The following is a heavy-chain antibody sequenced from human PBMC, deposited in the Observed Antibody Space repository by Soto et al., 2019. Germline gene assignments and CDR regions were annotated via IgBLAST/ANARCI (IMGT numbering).Heavy chain of an antibody. Sequence: GGSLRLSCAASGFNFSNHWMHWVRQRPAEGLVWVSRITSDGKSKAYAESVKGRFAISRDNAKNTLYLQMNGLTAEDTAVYYCARESGDWPLNWFDPWGQGTLVTVST. J-gene: IGHJ5*02. CDR1: GFNFSNHW. CDR3: ARESGDWPLNWFDP. D-gene: IGHD2-21*02. CDR2: ITSDGKSK. V-gene: IGHV3-74*01.